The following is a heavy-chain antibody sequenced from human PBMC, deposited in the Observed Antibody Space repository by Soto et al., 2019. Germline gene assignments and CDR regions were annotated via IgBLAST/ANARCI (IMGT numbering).Heavy chain of an antibody. CDR1: GWSFSGYY. CDR3: ARGETSSGSNYYYYYMDV. CDR2: INHSGST. J-gene: IGHJ6*03. Sequence: SETLSLTCAVYGWSFSGYYWSWIRQPPGKGLEWIGEINHSGSTNYNPSLKSRVTISVDTSKNQFSLKLSSVTAADTAVYYCARGETSSGSNYYYYYMDVWGKGTTVTVSS. V-gene: IGHV4-34*01.